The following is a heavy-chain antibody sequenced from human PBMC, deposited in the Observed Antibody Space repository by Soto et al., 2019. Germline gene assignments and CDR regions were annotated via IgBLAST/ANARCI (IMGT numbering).Heavy chain of an antibody. J-gene: IGHJ4*02. Sequence: GGSLRLSCAASGFTFSSFAMSWVRQAPGKGPEWVSAISGSGGSTYYADSVKCRFTISRGNSKNTLYLQMNSLRPEDTAVYYCAKDRYRAQIKDFDYWGQGTL. V-gene: IGHV3-23*01. D-gene: IGHD3-9*01. CDR2: ISGSGGST. CDR1: GFTFSSFA. CDR3: AKDRYRAQIKDFDY.